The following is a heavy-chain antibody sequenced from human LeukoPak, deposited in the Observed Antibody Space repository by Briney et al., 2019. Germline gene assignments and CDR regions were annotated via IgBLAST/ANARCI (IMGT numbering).Heavy chain of an antibody. D-gene: IGHD4-17*01. J-gene: IGHJ4*02. V-gene: IGHV1-46*01. Sequence: TLGKPVSKASGPTFTSYYMPSARHAPGQGLDWMGILNPSGGSTSYEQKFQGRVTITRDTSTSTGYMELSSLSSEDTAVYYCARGVYGDYPINPFDYWGQGTLVTVSS. CDR3: ARGVYGDYPINPFDY. CDR2: LNPSGGST. CDR1: GPTFTSYY.